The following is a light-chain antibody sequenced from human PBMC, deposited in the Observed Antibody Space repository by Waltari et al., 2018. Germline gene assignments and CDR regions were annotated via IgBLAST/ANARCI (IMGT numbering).Light chain of an antibody. CDR1: SCDVGSYNL. J-gene: IGLJ2*01. CDR3: CSYAGSSTLL. Sequence: QSALTQPASVSGSPGQSTTVSCTGTSCDVGSYNLVSCYQQHPGKSPNLMIYEGSKRPSGVSNRFSGSKSGNTASLTISGLQAEDEADYYCCSYAGSSTLLFGGGTKVTVL. CDR2: EGS. V-gene: IGLV2-23*01.